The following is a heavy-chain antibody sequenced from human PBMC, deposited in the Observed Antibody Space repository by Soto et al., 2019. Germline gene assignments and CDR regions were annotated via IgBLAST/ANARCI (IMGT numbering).Heavy chain of an antibody. CDR2: INIYGSGT. V-gene: IGHV1-18*01. Sequence: QVHLEQSGPEVKKPGASVKVSCKASGYTFTSYGISWVRLAPGQGLEWMGWINIYGSGTNYAQKYQDRVTMTRDTSTNTVYLEMRSLTSDDTAIYYCARALYYYDNSGLAFWGQGTLVTVSS. CDR3: ARALYYYDNSGLAF. D-gene: IGHD3-22*01. J-gene: IGHJ4*02. CDR1: GYTFTSYG.